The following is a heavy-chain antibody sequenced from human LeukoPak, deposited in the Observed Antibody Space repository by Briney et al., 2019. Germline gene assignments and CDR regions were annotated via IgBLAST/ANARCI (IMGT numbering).Heavy chain of an antibody. J-gene: IGHJ5*02. Sequence: GESLKISCKGSGYSFTSYWIGWVRQMPGKGLEWMGIIYPGDSDTRYSPSFQGQVTISADKSISTAYLQWSSLKASDTAMYYCARQTAYSSSSRWFDPWGQGTLVTVSS. V-gene: IGHV5-51*01. CDR3: ARQTAYSSSSRWFDP. D-gene: IGHD6-6*01. CDR1: GYSFTSYW. CDR2: IYPGDSDT.